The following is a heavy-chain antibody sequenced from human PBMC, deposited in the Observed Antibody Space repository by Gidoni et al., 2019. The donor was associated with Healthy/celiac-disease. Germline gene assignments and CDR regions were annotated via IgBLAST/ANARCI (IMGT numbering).Heavy chain of an antibody. CDR1: GFTFSSYA. J-gene: IGHJ4*02. CDR3: VMADY. Sequence: EVQLVDSGGCLFQPGGSLRLSCSASGFTFSSYALHGVRQAPGKGLEYVSAMSSNGGRTYYADSVKGRFTISRDNSKNTLYLQMSSRRAEDTAVYYCVMADYWGQGTLVTVSS. CDR2: MSSNGGRT. V-gene: IGHV3-64D*06.